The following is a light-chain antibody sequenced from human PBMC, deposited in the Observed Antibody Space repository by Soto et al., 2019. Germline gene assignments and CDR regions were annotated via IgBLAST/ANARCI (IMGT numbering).Light chain of an antibody. CDR3: QQYNSYGT. J-gene: IGKJ1*01. V-gene: IGKV1-5*01. CDR1: QSISSG. Sequence: MTQSPATLSASVGDRVTITCRASQSISSGLAWYQQKPGKAPKLLIYDASSLESGVPSRFSGSGSGTEFTLTISSLKPDDFATYYCQQYNSYGTFGQGTTVDI. CDR2: DAS.